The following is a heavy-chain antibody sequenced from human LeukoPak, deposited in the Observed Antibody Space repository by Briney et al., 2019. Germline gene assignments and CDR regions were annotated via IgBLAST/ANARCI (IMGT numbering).Heavy chain of an antibody. CDR3: AKITYSGSYFWSGDY. V-gene: IGHV3-30*18. CDR1: GFTFSSYG. J-gene: IGHJ4*02. Sequence: GGSLRLSCAASGFTFSSYGMHWVRQAPGKGLGWVAVISYDGSNKYYADSVKGRFTISRDNSKNTLYLQMNSLRAEDTAVYYCAKITYSGSYFWSGDYWGQGTLVTVSS. CDR2: ISYDGSNK. D-gene: IGHD1-26*01.